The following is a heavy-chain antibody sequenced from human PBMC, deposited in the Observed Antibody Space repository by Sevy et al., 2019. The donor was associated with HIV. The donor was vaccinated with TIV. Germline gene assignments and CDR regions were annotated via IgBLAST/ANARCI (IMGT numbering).Heavy chain of an antibody. V-gene: IGHV3-53*01. CDR1: GFTVSSNY. D-gene: IGHD3-22*01. Sequence: GGSLRLSCAASGFTVSSNYMNWVRQAPGKGLEWVSVIYSGGSTYYADSVKGRFTISRDNSKNTLYLQMNSLRAEDTAVYYCARDDEYYYDSSGVEWGQGTLVTVSS. CDR2: IYSGGST. CDR3: ARDDEYYYDSSGVE. J-gene: IGHJ4*02.